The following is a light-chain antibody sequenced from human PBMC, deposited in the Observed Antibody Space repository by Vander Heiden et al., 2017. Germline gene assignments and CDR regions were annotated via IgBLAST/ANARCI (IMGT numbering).Light chain of an antibody. CDR1: QSVSSSY. J-gene: IGKJ3*01. CDR3: QQYGSSPFT. V-gene: IGKV3-20*01. Sequence: EIVLTQSPGTLSLSPGEGATLSCRASQSVSSSYLAWYQQKPGQAPRLLIYGASSRATGIPDRFSGSGSGTDFTLTISRLEPEDFAVYYCQQYGSSPFTFGPGTKVDIE. CDR2: GAS.